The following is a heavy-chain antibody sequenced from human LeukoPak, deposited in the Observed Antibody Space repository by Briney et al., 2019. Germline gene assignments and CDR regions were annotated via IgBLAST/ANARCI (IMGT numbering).Heavy chain of an antibody. V-gene: IGHV3-21*04. CDR1: GFTFSSYS. Sequence: PGGSLRLSCAASGFTFSSYSMNWVRQAPGKGLEWVSSIISSSSYKYYADSVKGRFTISRDNANNSLYLQMNSLRAEDTAVYYCARTAYYYDSSGYDDAFDIWGQGTMVTVSS. CDR2: IISSSSYK. J-gene: IGHJ3*02. CDR3: ARTAYYYDSSGYDDAFDI. D-gene: IGHD3-22*01.